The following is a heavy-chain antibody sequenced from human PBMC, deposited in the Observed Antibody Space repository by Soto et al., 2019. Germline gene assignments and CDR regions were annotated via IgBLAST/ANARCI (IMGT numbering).Heavy chain of an antibody. D-gene: IGHD3-9*01. CDR1: GFTFSDSA. J-gene: IGHJ6*02. CDR3: TTDRVVSRRYYDILTGYYTNSDYYYGMDV. CDR2: ISGSGDST. V-gene: IGHV3-23*01. Sequence: GSLILSCAASGFTFSDSAIHWVRQAPGKGLEWVSGISGSGDSTYYADSVKGRFTISRDNSKNTLYLQMNSLRAEDTAVYYCTTDRVVSRRYYDILTGYYTNSDYYYGMDVWGQGTTVTVSS.